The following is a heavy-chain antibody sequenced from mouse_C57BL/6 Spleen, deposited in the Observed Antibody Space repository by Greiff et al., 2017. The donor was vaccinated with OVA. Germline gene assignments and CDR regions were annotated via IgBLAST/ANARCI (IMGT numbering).Heavy chain of an antibody. V-gene: IGHV3-6*01. D-gene: IGHD2-3*01. J-gene: IGHJ2*01. CDR2: ISYDGSN. CDR3: ARGDDGPLDY. Sequence: ESGPGLVKPSQSLSLTCSVTGYSITSGYYWNWIRQFPGNKLEWMGYISYDGSNNYNPSLKNRISITRDTSKNQFFLKLNSVTTEDTATYYCARGDDGPLDYWGQGTTLTVSS. CDR1: GYSITSGYY.